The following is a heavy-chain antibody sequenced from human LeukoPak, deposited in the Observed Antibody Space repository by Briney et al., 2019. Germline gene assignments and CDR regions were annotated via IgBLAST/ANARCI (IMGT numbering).Heavy chain of an antibody. CDR2: INADGSTA. Sequence: QHWGALRLSCAASGFTFGNSWVHWVRQAPGKGLVWVSLINADGSTATYADSVKGRFTISRDNARNTLSLQMNSLTIEDTAVYYCVVVVEPPDSDGFDVWGQGTMITVSS. J-gene: IGHJ3*01. CDR1: GFTFGNSW. D-gene: IGHD1-14*01. V-gene: IGHV3-74*01. CDR3: VVVVEPPDSDGFDV.